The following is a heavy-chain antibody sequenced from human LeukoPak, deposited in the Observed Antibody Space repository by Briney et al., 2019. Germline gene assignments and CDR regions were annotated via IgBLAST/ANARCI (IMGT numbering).Heavy chain of an antibody. V-gene: IGHV3-33*06. CDR3: AKPNTGYCSGGSCKRAYYFDY. CDR2: IWYDGSNK. D-gene: IGHD2-15*01. Sequence: PGGSLRLSCAASGFTFSSYGMHCVRQAPGKGLEGGAVIWYDGSNKYYADSVKGRFTISRDNSKNTLYLQMNSLRAADTAVYYCAKPNTGYCSGGSCKRAYYFDYWGQGTLVTVSS. CDR1: GFTFSSYG. J-gene: IGHJ4*02.